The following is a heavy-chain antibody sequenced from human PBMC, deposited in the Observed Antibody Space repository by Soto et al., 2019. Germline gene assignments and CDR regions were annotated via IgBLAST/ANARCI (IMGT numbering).Heavy chain of an antibody. D-gene: IGHD3-10*01. V-gene: IGHV1-69*13. J-gene: IGHJ6*02. Sequence: SVKVACKASGGTFSSYAISWVRQAPGQGLEWMGGIIPIFGTANYAQKFQGRVTITADESTSTAYMELSSLRSEDTAVYYCASVTGRPIYYYYGMDVWGQGTTVTVS. CDR2: IIPIFGTA. CDR3: ASVTGRPIYYYYGMDV. CDR1: GGTFSSYA.